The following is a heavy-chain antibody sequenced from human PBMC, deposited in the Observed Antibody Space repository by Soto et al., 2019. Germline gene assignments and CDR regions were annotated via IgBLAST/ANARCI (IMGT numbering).Heavy chain of an antibody. CDR1: GGSISSGGYY. CDR2: IYYSGST. V-gene: IGHV4-31*03. J-gene: IGHJ6*02. D-gene: IGHD6-19*01. Sequence: KASETLSLTCTVSGGSISSGGYYWSWIRQHPGKGLEWIGYIYYSGSTYYNPSLKSRVTISVDTSKNQFSLKLSSVTAADTAVYYCARDSSGWNGDYYYGMDVWGQGTTVTVSS. CDR3: ARDSSGWNGDYYYGMDV.